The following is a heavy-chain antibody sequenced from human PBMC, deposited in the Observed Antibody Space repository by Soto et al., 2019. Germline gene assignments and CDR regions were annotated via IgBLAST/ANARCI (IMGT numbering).Heavy chain of an antibody. V-gene: IGHV4-31*03. D-gene: IGHD2-15*01. CDR2: IYYSGST. CDR3: ACLEQLLLYFDY. J-gene: IGHJ4*02. Sequence: SETLSLTCTVSGGSISSGGYYWSWIRQHPGKGLEWIGYIYYSGSTYYNPSLKSRVTISVDTSKNQFSLKLSSVTAADTAVYYCACLEQLLLYFDYWGQGTLGTVSS. CDR1: GGSISSGGYY.